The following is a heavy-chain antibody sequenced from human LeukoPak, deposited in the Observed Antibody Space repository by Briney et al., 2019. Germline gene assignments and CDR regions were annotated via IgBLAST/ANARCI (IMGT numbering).Heavy chain of an antibody. D-gene: IGHD4-11*01. Sequence: SETLSLTCVVYGASFSGYSWSWIRQPPGRGLEWNGKINHSGSTNYNPSLKSRVIISLDTSKNQFSLKVRSVTAADTAVYYCARAGYSNSVDYWGQGTLVTVSS. CDR2: INHSGST. J-gene: IGHJ4*02. V-gene: IGHV4-34*01. CDR1: GASFSGYS. CDR3: ARAGYSNSVDY.